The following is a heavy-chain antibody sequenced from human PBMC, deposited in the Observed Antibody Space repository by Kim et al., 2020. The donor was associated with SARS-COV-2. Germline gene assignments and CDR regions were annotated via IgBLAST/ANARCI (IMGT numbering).Heavy chain of an antibody. CDR3: ARDPMVPAAMGAFDI. D-gene: IGHD2-2*01. CDR2: ISSSSSTI. Sequence: GGSLRLSCAASGFTFSSYSMNWVRQAPGKGLEWVSYISSSSSTIYYADSVKGRFTISRDNAKNSLYLQMNSLRDEDTAVYYCARDPMVPAAMGAFDIWGQGTMVTVSS. CDR1: GFTFSSYS. V-gene: IGHV3-48*02. J-gene: IGHJ3*02.